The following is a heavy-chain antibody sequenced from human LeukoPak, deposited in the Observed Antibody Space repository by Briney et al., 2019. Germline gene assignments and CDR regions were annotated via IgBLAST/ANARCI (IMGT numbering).Heavy chain of an antibody. CDR2: ISSSSSYI. CDR3: AKDLSQGYSYSPNWFDP. D-gene: IGHD5-18*01. CDR1: GFTFSSYS. Sequence: PGGSLRLSCAASGFTFSSYSMNWVRQAPGKGLEWVSSISSSSSYIYYADSVKGRFTISRDNAKNSLYLQMNSLRAEDTAVYYCAKDLSQGYSYSPNWFDPWGQGTLVTVSS. J-gene: IGHJ5*02. V-gene: IGHV3-21*01.